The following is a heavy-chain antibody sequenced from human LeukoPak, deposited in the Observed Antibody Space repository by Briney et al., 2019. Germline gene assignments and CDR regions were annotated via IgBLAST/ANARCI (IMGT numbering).Heavy chain of an antibody. V-gene: IGHV4-34*01. CDR1: EGSLGGYY. J-gene: IGHJ5*02. CDR2: INHSGST. D-gene: IGHD3-10*01. CDR3: AALEYSYGSGSYSNWFDP. Sequence: SETRSPTTAVHEGSLGGYYWCWIPPPPGKRLEWIGEINHSGSTNYNPSLKSRVTISVDPPKNQFSLKLSSVTAADTAVYYCAALEYSYGSGSYSNWFDPWGQGNLVTVSS.